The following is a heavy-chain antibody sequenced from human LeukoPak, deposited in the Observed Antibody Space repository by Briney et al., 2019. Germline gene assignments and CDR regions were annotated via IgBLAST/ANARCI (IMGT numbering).Heavy chain of an antibody. CDR2: IYHTGST. CDR1: GYSISSGFY. Sequence: SETLSLTCTVSGYSISSGFYWGWIRQPPGKGLEWIGSIYHTGSTYSNPSLKSRVTISVDTSKNQFSLKLSSVTAADTAVYYCARNNLHYYYMDVWGKGTTVTVTS. J-gene: IGHJ6*03. CDR3: ARNNLHYYYMDV. V-gene: IGHV4-38-2*02.